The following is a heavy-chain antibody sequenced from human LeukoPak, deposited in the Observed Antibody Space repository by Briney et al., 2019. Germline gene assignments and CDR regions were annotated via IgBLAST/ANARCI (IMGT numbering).Heavy chain of an antibody. V-gene: IGHV3-30*02. D-gene: IGHD3-10*01. CDR2: IRYNGNNQ. CDR1: GFTFNNYG. J-gene: IGHJ6*03. CDR3: AKDSAFYYIDV. Sequence: PGGSLRLSCAASGFTFNNYGMHWVRQAPGKGLEWVAFIRYNGNNQYYADSVKGRFTISRDNSKNTLYLQMNSLKGDDTAVYYCAKDSAFYYIDVWGKGTTVIFSS.